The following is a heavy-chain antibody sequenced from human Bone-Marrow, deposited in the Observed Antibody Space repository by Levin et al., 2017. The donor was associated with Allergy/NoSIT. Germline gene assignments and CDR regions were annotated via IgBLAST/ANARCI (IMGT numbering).Heavy chain of an antibody. J-gene: IGHJ4*02. CDR3: VKDLGGVEDY. Sequence: PGGSLRLSCAASGFTFSDYWMHWVRQAPGKGLVWVSRINPDGRDTASADSVKGRFTISRDNVKNTLYLQMKSLRVEDTAVYYCVKDLGGVEDYWGQGTLVTVSS. CDR2: INPDGRDT. D-gene: IGHD3-16*01. CDR1: GFTFSDYW. V-gene: IGHV3-74*01.